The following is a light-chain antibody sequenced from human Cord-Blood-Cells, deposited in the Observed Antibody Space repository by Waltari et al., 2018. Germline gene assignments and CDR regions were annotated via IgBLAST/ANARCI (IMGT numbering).Light chain of an antibody. J-gene: IGLJ3*02. CDR3: CSYAGSYTWV. Sequence: QSALNQPRSVSGSPGHPVTISCTGTSRYVGGYNSVSWYQQHPGQAPKLMIYDVSKRPSGVPDRFSGSKSGNTASLTISGLQAEDEADYYCCSYAGSYTWVFGGGTKLTVL. V-gene: IGLV2-11*01. CDR1: SRYVGGYNS. CDR2: DVS.